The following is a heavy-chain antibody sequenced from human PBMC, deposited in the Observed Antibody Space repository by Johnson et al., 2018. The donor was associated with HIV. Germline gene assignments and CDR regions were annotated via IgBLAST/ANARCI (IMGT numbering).Heavy chain of an antibody. CDR2: ISGSGGRT. Sequence: VQLVESGGGLVQPGGSLRLSCAASGFTFGSYAMSWVRQAPGKGLEWVSIISGSGGRTYYADSVEGRFTISRDNAKYTVDLQMNSLRVEDTAVYYCAKVDCGGDTCAGYDPFDLWGQGTLVTVSS. V-gene: IGHV3-23*04. J-gene: IGHJ3*01. D-gene: IGHD2-21*01. CDR3: AKVDCGGDTCAGYDPFDL. CDR1: GFTFGSYA.